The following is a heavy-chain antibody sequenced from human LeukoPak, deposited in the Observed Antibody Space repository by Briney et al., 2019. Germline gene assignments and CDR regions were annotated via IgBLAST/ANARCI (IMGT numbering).Heavy chain of an antibody. CDR1: GYTFTSYA. J-gene: IGHJ4*02. V-gene: IGHV1-2*02. Sequence: GASVTVSCKASGYTFTSYAMNWVRQAPGQGLEWTGWINPNSGGTNYAQKFQGRVTMTRDTSISTAYMELSRLRSDDTAVYYCARGPIRSPAYPRLDFDYWGQGTLVTVSS. D-gene: IGHD2-2*01. CDR2: INPNSGGT. CDR3: ARGPIRSPAYPRLDFDY.